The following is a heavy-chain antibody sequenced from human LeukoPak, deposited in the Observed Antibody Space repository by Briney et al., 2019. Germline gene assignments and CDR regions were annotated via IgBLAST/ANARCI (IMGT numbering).Heavy chain of an antibody. CDR1: GFTFSTYA. Sequence: PGGSLRLSCAASGFTFSTYAMSWVRRAPGKGLEWVSTISKSGGDTYYANSVKGRFTISRDNSKNTLHLQMNSLRAEDSAVYSCAKAIDNNLTDPFDIWGRGTMVTVSS. V-gene: IGHV3-23*01. CDR2: ISKSGGDT. D-gene: IGHD5-24*01. J-gene: IGHJ3*02. CDR3: AKAIDNNLTDPFDI.